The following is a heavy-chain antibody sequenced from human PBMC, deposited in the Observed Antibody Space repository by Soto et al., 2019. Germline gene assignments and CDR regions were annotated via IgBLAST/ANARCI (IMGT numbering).Heavy chain of an antibody. J-gene: IGHJ5*02. CDR3: AKGELVPIALAGIPNPLFYP. D-gene: IGHD6-19*01. Sequence: PGGSLILSCAASGFTFSSYGMHWVRQAPGKGLEWVAVISYDGSNKYYADSVKGRFTISRDNSKNTLYLQMNSLRAEDTAVYYCAKGELVPIALAGIPNPLFYPWRQETLVTVSS. CDR1: GFTFSSYG. V-gene: IGHV3-30*18. CDR2: ISYDGSNK.